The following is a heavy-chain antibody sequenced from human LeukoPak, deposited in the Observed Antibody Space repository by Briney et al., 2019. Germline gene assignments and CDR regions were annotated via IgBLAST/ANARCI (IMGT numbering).Heavy chain of an antibody. D-gene: IGHD2-2*02. CDR1: GFTFSSYA. Sequence: GGSLRLSCAASGFTFSSYAMSWVRQAPGKGLEWVSAISGSGGSTYYADSVKGRFTISRDNSKNTLYLQMNSLRAEDTAVYYCARGYCSSTSCYIPFGDYWGQGTLVTVSS. V-gene: IGHV3-23*01. CDR2: ISGSGGST. J-gene: IGHJ4*02. CDR3: ARGYCSSTSCYIPFGDY.